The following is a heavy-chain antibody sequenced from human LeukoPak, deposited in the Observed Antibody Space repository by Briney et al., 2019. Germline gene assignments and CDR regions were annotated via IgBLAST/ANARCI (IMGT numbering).Heavy chain of an antibody. D-gene: IGHD3-10*01. CDR2: IHTSGST. CDR1: GGSISSYY. J-gene: IGHJ6*03. CDR3: ARDRHYYGSGSYPYMDV. V-gene: IGHV4-4*07. Sequence: PSETLSLTCSVSGGSISSYYWSWIRQPAGKGLEWIGRIHTSGSTKYNPSLMSRVTMSVDTSKNQFSLKVSSVTAADTAVYYCARDRHYYGSGSYPYMDVWGKGTTVTVSS.